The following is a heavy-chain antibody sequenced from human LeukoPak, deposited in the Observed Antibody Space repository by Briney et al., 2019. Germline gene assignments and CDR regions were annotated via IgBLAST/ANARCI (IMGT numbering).Heavy chain of an antibody. D-gene: IGHD2-15*01. CDR1: GFTFSSYA. CDR3: AKAPRPEPYCSGGSCYSGYFDY. Sequence: GGSLRLSCAASGFTFSSYAMSWVRQAPGKGLEWVSAISGSGGSTYYADSVKGRFTISRDNSKNTLYLQMNSLSAEDTAVYYCAKAPRPEPYCSGGSCYSGYFDYWGQGTLVTVSS. CDR2: ISGSGGST. J-gene: IGHJ4*02. V-gene: IGHV3-23*01.